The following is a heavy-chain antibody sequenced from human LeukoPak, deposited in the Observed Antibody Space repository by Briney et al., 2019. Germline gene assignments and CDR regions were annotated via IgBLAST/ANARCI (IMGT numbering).Heavy chain of an antibody. CDR2: ISDSGST. D-gene: IGHD2-15*01. CDR1: GGSINSYY. J-gene: IGHJ5*02. CDR3: ARELGYCSGGTCYGFDL. V-gene: IGHV4-59*01. Sequence: SETLSLTCTVSGGSINSYYWSWIRQPPGKGLEWIGYISDSGSTNYNPSLKSRVTVSVDTSKNQFSLKLSSVTAADTAVYYCARELGYCSGGTCYGFDLWGQGTLVTVSS.